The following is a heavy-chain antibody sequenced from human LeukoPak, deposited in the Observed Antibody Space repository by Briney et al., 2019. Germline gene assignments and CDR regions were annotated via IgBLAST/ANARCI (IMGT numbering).Heavy chain of an antibody. CDR2: ISYEGKET. V-gene: IGHV3-30*07. CDR1: GFIFTDYA. J-gene: IGHJ1*01. D-gene: IGHD6-13*01. CDR3: ARDRDRRSWRSSFNY. Sequence: GKPLRLSCTASGFIFTDYAIHWVRQAPGKGLEWVTLISYEGKETYFADSVKGRFTVSRDDSRNTVYLQMNNLRADDTAVYYCARDRDRRSWRSSFNYWGLGALVTVSS.